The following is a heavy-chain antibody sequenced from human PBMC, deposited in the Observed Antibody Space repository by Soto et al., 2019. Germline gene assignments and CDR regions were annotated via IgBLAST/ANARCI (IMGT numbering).Heavy chain of an antibody. V-gene: IGHV4-30-4*01. CDR1: GGSISSGDYY. Sequence: PSETLSLTCTVSGGSISSGDYYWSWIRQPPGKGLEWIGYIYYSGSTYYNPSLKSRVTISVDTSKNQFSLKLSSVTAADTAVYYCARSSNYELRTLGAFDIWGQGTMVTVSS. CDR2: IYYSGST. J-gene: IGHJ3*02. D-gene: IGHD4-4*01. CDR3: ARSSNYELRTLGAFDI.